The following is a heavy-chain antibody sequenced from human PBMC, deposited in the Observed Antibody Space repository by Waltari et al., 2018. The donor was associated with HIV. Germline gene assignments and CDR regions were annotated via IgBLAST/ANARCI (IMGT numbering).Heavy chain of an antibody. V-gene: IGHV3-33*08. CDR1: GFTFISTC. Sequence: QVQLVESGGNMVQPGKSLRLSCAAPGFTFISTCMHWVRQAPGRGLEWVAVIWSDGSKKYYAESVKGRFTISRDNSKNTLYLQMYTLRVEDTAVYYCARVKGGYYVFDHWGQGTLVTVSS. CDR3: ARVKGGYYVFDH. D-gene: IGHD3-10*02. J-gene: IGHJ4*02. CDR2: IWSDGSKK.